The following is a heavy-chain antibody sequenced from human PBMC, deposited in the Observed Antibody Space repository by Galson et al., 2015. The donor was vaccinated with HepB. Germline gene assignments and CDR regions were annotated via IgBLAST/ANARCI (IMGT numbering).Heavy chain of an antibody. CDR2: ISNSGNTI. D-gene: IGHD5-12*01. CDR1: GFIFSDYY. CDR3: AGEGWLRAGYFDD. J-gene: IGHJ4*02. V-gene: IGHV3-11*01. Sequence: SLRLSCAASGFIFSDYYMSWIRQAPGKGLEWISYISNSGNTIYYADSVKGRFTISRDNARNSLYLQMKSLRADDTAVYYCAGEGWLRAGYFDDWGQGTRVTVSS.